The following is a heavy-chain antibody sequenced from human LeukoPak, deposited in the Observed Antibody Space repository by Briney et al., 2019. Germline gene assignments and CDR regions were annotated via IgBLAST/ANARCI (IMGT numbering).Heavy chain of an antibody. Sequence: GGSLRLSCAASGFTFSSYGMHWVRQAPGKGLEWVAVISYDGSNKYYADSVKGRFTISRDNSKNTLYLQMNSLRAEDTAVYYCAKERGPGRRVRGVIPPPTNYGMDVWGQGTTVTVSS. J-gene: IGHJ6*02. CDR1: GFTFSSYG. CDR2: ISYDGSNK. CDR3: AKERGPGRRVRGVIPPPTNYGMDV. V-gene: IGHV3-30*18. D-gene: IGHD3-10*01.